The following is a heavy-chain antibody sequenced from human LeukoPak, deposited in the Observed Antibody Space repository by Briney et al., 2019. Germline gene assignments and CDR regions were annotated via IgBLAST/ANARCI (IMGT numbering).Heavy chain of an antibody. D-gene: IGHD3-22*01. CDR3: ARDPPPYYYDSSGDAFDI. CDR2: ISYDGSNK. CDR1: GFTFSSYA. Sequence: GRSLRLSCAASGFTFSSYAMHWVRQAPGKGLEWVAVISYDGSNKYYADSVKGRFTISRDNSKNTLYLQMNSLRAEDTAVYYCARDPPPYYYDSSGDAFDIWGQGTMVTVSS. J-gene: IGHJ3*02. V-gene: IGHV3-30-3*01.